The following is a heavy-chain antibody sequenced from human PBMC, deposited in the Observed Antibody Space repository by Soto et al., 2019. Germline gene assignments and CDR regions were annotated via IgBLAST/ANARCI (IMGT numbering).Heavy chain of an antibody. CDR3: ARGQGAAAGHSNFDY. CDR1: GGSISGTTYS. V-gene: IGHV4-30-2*01. J-gene: IGHJ4*02. Sequence: QLQLQESGSGLVKPSQTLSLTCAVSGGSISGTTYSWSWIRQPPGKGLEWIGYIYDRGNTYYNLSLKSQVSISVDRSKNQFSLKLSSVTAADTAVYYCARGQGAAAGHSNFDYWGQGALVTVSS. CDR2: IYDRGNT. D-gene: IGHD6-13*01.